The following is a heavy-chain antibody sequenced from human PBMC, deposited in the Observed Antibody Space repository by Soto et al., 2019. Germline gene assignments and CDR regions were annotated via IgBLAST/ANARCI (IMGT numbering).Heavy chain of an antibody. CDR1: GGSVSSGSYY. CDR2: IYYSGST. Sequence: SETLSLTGTVSGGSVSSGSYYWSWIRQPPGKGLEWIGYIYYSGSTNYNPSLKSRVTISVDTSKNQFSLKLSSVTAADTAVYCVGKKARGEYYYDSSGPRTQGGMDVSGQGTTVAVSS. CDR3: GKKARGEYYYDSSGPRTQGGMDV. V-gene: IGHV4-61*01. D-gene: IGHD3-22*01. J-gene: IGHJ6*02.